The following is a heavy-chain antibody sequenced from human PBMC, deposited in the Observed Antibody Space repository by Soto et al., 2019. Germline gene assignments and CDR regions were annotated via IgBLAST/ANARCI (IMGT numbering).Heavy chain of an antibody. Sequence: GGSLRLSCAASGFTFSGFAMSWVRQAPGKGLECVSTLSGSGASTYYADSVKGRFTISRDNSKNTLYLQMNSLRGEDTAVYYCAKVTRGYFYDWGKGTLVTVAS. V-gene: IGHV3-23*01. CDR1: GFTFSGFA. CDR3: AKVTRGYFYD. D-gene: IGHD3-22*01. J-gene: IGHJ4*02. CDR2: LSGSGAST.